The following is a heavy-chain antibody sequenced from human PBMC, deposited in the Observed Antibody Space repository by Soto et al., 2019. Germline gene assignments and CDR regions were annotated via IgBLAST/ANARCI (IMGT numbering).Heavy chain of an antibody. V-gene: IGHV4-30-4*01. CDR1: GGSISSGDYY. D-gene: IGHD2-8*01. Sequence: SETQSVTCTVSGGSISSGDYYWSWIRQPPGKGLEWIGYIYYSGSTYYNPSLKSRVTISVDTSKNQFSLKLSSVTAADTAVYYCARARYCTNGVCYKPWFDPWGQGTLVTVST. J-gene: IGHJ5*02. CDR3: ARARYCTNGVCYKPWFDP. CDR2: IYYSGST.